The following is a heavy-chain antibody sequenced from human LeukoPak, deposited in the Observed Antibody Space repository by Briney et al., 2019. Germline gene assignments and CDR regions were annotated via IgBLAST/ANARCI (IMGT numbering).Heavy chain of an antibody. J-gene: IGHJ4*02. D-gene: IGHD5-18*01. Sequence: GASVKVSCKASGYTFTSYGISWVRQAPGQGLEWMGWISAYNGNTNYAQKLQGRVTMTTVTSTSTAYMELRSLRSDDTAVYYCARSREQLWSPIPPTYFDYWGQGTLVTVSS. CDR1: GYTFTSYG. CDR2: ISAYNGNT. CDR3: ARSREQLWSPIPPTYFDY. V-gene: IGHV1-18*01.